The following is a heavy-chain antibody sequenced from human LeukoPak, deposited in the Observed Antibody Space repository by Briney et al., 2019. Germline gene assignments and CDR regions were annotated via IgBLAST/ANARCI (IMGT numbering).Heavy chain of an antibody. CDR3: ATSPMYYYDNSGYYNY. Sequence: GASVKVSCKASGGSFSSYTIDWVRQAPGQGLEWMGGISPIFGTANYAQRFQGRVTITADESTTTAYMELRSLRSEDTAVYYCATSPMYYYDNSGYYNYWGQGTLVTVSS. CDR1: GGSFSSYT. D-gene: IGHD3-22*01. J-gene: IGHJ4*02. CDR2: ISPIFGTA. V-gene: IGHV1-69*01.